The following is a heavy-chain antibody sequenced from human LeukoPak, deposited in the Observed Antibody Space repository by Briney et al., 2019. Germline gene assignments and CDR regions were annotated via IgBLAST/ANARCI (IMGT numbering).Heavy chain of an antibody. J-gene: IGHJ2*01. V-gene: IGHV1-2*04. CDR2: INPNGGGT. D-gene: IGHD2-21*02. CDR3: ARAYCGGDCYRSRPWYFDL. CDR1: GYTFTCYY. Sequence: ASVKVSCKASGYTFTCYYMHWVRQAPGQGLEWMGWINPNGGGTNYAQKFQGWVTMTRDTSISTAYMELSRLRSDDTAVYYCARAYCGGDCYRSRPWYFDLWGRGTLVTVSS.